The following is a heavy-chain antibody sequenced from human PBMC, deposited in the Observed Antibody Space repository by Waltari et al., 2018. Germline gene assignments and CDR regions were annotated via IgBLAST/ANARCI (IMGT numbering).Heavy chain of an antibody. CDR3: ARTLGWFDP. J-gene: IGHJ5*02. Sequence: QLQLQESGPGLVKPSETLSLTCTVSGGSISSSSYYWGWIRQPPGKGLDGIGSIYYSGSTYYNPSLKSRVTISVDTSKNQFSLKLSSVTAADTAVYYCARTLGWFDPWGQGTLVTVSS. CDR2: IYYSGST. CDR1: GGSISSSSYY. V-gene: IGHV4-39*01. D-gene: IGHD3-16*01.